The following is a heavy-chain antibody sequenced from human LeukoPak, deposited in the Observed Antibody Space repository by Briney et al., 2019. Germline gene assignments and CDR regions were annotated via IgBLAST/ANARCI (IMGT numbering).Heavy chain of an antibody. V-gene: IGHV4-38-2*02. J-gene: IGHJ6*03. CDR1: GYSISSGYY. CDR2: IYHSGST. CDR3: ARGGGMGHYCYYMDV. D-gene: IGHD5-24*01. Sequence: SETLSLTCTVSGYSISSGYYWGWIRQPPGKGLEWIGSIYHSGSTYYNPSLKSRVTISVDTSKNQFSLKLSSVTAADTAVYYCARGGGMGHYCYYMDVWGKGTTVTISS.